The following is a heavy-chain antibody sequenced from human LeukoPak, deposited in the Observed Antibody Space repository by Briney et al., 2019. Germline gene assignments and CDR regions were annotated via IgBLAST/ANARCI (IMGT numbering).Heavy chain of an antibody. V-gene: IGHV4-30-2*01. CDR3: ARDNSGYDPGWFDP. CDR2: IYHSGST. CDR1: GGSISSGGYY. J-gene: IGHJ5*02. D-gene: IGHD5-12*01. Sequence: PSETLSLTCTVSGGSISSGGYYWSWIRQPPGKGLEWIGYIYHSGSTYYNPSLKSRVTISVDRSKNQFSLKLSSVTAADTAVYYCARDNSGYDPGWFDPWGQGTLVTVSS.